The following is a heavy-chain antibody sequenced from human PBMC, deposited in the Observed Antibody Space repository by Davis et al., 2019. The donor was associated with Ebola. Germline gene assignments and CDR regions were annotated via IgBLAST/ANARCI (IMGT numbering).Heavy chain of an antibody. CDR2: VSGGGGRT. CDR3: AKGLSLPLTLYHFMDV. CDR1: GFTFNSFA. J-gene: IGHJ6*04. D-gene: IGHD3-16*02. V-gene: IGHV3-23*01. Sequence: PGGSLRLSCAASGFTFNSFAMAWVRQAPGKGLEWVSTVSGGGGRTDYTDSVKGRFTVSRDNSRNTLYLQMTSLRADDTAVYYCAKGLSLPLTLYHFMDVWGKGTTVIVSS.